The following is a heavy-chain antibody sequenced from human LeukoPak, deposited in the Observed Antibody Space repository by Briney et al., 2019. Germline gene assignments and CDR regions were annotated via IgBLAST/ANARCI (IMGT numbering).Heavy chain of an antibody. CDR3: ARETTGLARYFDY. CDR2: IYTSGST. J-gene: IGHJ4*02. Sequence: SETLSLTCTVSGNSISSYYWSWIRQRAGKGLEWIGRIYTSGSTNYNPSLKSRVTMSVDTSKNQFSLNLSSVTAADTAFYYCARETTGLARYFDYWGQGTLVTVSS. V-gene: IGHV4-4*07. D-gene: IGHD4-17*01. CDR1: GNSISSYY.